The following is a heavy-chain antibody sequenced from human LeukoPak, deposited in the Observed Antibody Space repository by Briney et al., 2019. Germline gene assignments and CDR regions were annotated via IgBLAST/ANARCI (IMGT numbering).Heavy chain of an antibody. V-gene: IGHV3-48*03. Sequence: PGGSLRLSCAAYGFTFSSYEMNWVRQAPGKGLEWVSYISSSGSTIYYADSVKGRFTISRDNAKNSLYLQMNSLRAEDTAVYYCASTVGKTYYFDYWGQGTLVTVPS. CDR3: ASTVGKTYYFDY. CDR1: GFTFSSYE. J-gene: IGHJ4*02. D-gene: IGHD1-26*01. CDR2: ISSSGSTI.